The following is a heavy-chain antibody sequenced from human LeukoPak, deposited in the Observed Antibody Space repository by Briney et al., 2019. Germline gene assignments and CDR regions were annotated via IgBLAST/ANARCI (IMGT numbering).Heavy chain of an antibody. CDR3: ASETARYCSGGSCYSEFDY. D-gene: IGHD2-15*01. CDR1: GGTFSSYA. Sequence: SVKVSCKASGGTFSSYAISWVRQAPGQGLEWMGRIIPIFGTANYAQKFQGRVTITTDESTSTAYMELSSLRSEDTAMYYCASETARYCSGGSCYSEFDYWGQGTLVTVSS. CDR2: IIPIFGTA. V-gene: IGHV1-69*05. J-gene: IGHJ4*02.